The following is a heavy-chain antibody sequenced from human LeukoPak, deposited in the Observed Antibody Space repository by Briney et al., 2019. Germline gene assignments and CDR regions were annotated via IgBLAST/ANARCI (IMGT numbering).Heavy chain of an antibody. J-gene: IGHJ4*02. Sequence: PSETLSLTCAVSGGSISSGGYSWSWIRQPPGKGLEWIGYIYHSGSTYYNPSLKSRVTISVDTSKNQFSLKLSSVTAADTAVYYCARRTRQLWSPLYYFDYWGQGTLVTVSS. CDR2: IYHSGST. D-gene: IGHD5-18*01. CDR3: ARRTRQLWSPLYYFDY. V-gene: IGHV4-30-2*01. CDR1: GGSISSGGYS.